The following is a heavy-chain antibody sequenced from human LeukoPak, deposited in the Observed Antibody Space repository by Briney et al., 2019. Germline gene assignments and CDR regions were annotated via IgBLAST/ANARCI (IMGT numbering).Heavy chain of an antibody. CDR3: ARGGSDYGDYVGAFDI. Sequence: SETLSLTCAVYGGSFSGYYWSWIRQPPGKGLEWIGEIIHSGSTNYNPSLKSRVKSRVTKSLDTSKNQFSLKLSSVTAADTAVYYCARGGSDYGDYVGAFDIWGQGTMVTVSS. D-gene: IGHD4-17*01. CDR2: IIHSGST. J-gene: IGHJ3*02. V-gene: IGHV4-34*01. CDR1: GGSFSGYY.